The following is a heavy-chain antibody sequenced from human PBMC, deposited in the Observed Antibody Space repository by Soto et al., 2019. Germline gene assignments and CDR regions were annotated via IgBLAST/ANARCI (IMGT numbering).Heavy chain of an antibody. Sequence: QVQLEQSAPEVKKPGASVKVSCKASGYNFTTYGISWVRQAPGQGREWLGWINTHNGNTNYAQNLQGRVIMTAVTSTRTAYMELRSLRSDDTSIYYCTREGSASYYYYGMDAWGQGTTVTVSS. D-gene: IGHD3-10*01. CDR2: INTHNGNT. V-gene: IGHV1-18*01. CDR1: GYNFTTYG. J-gene: IGHJ6*02. CDR3: TREGSASYYYYGMDA.